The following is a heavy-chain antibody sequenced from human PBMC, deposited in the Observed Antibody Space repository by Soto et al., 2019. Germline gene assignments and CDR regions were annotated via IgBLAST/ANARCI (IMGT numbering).Heavy chain of an antibody. CDR2: INHSGST. Sequence: SETLSLTCDDYGRSFRVYYWTWIRQPPGRGLEWIGEINHSGSTNYTPSLKSRVTISVDTSKNQFSLKLTSVTAADTSVYYCARDKITGLFDYWGQGTLVTVSS. CDR3: ARDKITGLFDY. J-gene: IGHJ4*02. D-gene: IGHD2-8*02. CDR1: GRSFRVYY. V-gene: IGHV4-34*01.